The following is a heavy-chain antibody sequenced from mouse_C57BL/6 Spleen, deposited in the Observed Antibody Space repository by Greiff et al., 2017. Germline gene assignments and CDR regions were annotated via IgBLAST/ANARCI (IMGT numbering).Heavy chain of an antibody. CDR1: GYAFSSYW. V-gene: IGHV1-80*01. J-gene: IGHJ2*01. CDR3: ARRGSNYFDY. Sequence: QVQLQQSGAELVKPGASVKISCKASGYAFSSYWMNWVKQRPGKGLEWIGQIYPGDGDTNYNGQFKGSATLTADNSSSTADLQLNRLTSEDSAVYFCARRGSNYFDYWGQGTTLTVSS. D-gene: IGHD1-1*01. CDR2: IYPGDGDT.